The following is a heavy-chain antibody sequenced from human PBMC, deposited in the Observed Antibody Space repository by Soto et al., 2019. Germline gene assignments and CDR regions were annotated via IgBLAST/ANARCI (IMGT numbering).Heavy chain of an antibody. CDR2: ISGSGGST. V-gene: IGHV3-23*01. CDR3: AKEKYYYDSSGYYSLFDY. Sequence: EVQLLESGGGLVQPGGSLRLSCAASGFTFSSYAMSWVRQAPGKGLEWVSAISGSGGSTYYADSVKGRFTISRDNSKNTLYLQMNSLRAEDTAVYYCAKEKYYYDSSGYYSLFDYWGQGTLVTVSS. J-gene: IGHJ4*02. CDR1: GFTFSSYA. D-gene: IGHD3-22*01.